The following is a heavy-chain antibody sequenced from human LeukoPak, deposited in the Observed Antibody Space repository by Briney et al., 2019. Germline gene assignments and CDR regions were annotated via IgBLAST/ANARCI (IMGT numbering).Heavy chain of an antibody. D-gene: IGHD5-12*01. J-gene: IGHJ4*02. CDR2: ISVYNGNT. Sequence: ASVKVSCKASGYNFSNYGFSWVRQAPGQGLEWMGWISVYNGNTNYAQKFQGRVTMTTDTSTRTALMELRRLRSDDTAVYFCGRDEGSGYDSLDYWGQGTLVTVSS. CDR3: GRDEGSGYDSLDY. V-gene: IGHV1-18*01. CDR1: GYNFSNYG.